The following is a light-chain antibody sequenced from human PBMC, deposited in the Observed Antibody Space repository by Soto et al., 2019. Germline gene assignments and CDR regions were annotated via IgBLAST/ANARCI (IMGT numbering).Light chain of an antibody. CDR2: EVS. V-gene: IGLV2-14*01. CDR3: SSYSISTAYL. CDR1: SSDVGGYDY. Sequence: QSALTQPASVSGSPGQSITISCTGTSSDVGGYDYVSWYQLHPGKAPKLMVFEVSNRPSGVSYRFSGSKSGNTASLTISGLQAEDEADYFCSSYSISTAYLFGNGPKVTVL. J-gene: IGLJ1*01.